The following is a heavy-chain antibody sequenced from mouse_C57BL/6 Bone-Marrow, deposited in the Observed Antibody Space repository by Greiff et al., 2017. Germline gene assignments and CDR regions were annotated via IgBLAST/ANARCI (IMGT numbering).Heavy chain of an antibody. CDR2: IDPSDSET. Sequence: QVQLKQPGAELVRPGSSVKLSCKASGYTFTSYWMHWVKQRPIQGLEWIGNIDPSDSETHYNQKFKDKATLTVDKSSSTAYMQLSSLTSEDSAVYYCARGLWDDMDYWGQGTSVTVSS. D-gene: IGHD3-3*01. J-gene: IGHJ4*01. CDR3: ARGLWDDMDY. CDR1: GYTFTSYW. V-gene: IGHV1-52*01.